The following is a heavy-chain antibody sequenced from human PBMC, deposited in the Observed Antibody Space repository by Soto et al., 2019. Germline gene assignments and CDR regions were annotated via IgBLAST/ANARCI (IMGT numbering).Heavy chain of an antibody. V-gene: IGHV3-23*01. Sequence: GGSLRLSCAASGFTFSNYAMSWVRQAQGKGLEWVSGVGGSGDSTYYADSVKGRFTISRDNSKDTLYLQMNSLRAEDTAVYYCAKSPLGYCSGGSCYPPHYFDYWGQGTLVTVSS. D-gene: IGHD2-15*01. CDR1: GFTFSNYA. J-gene: IGHJ4*02. CDR2: VGGSGDST. CDR3: AKSPLGYCSGGSCYPPHYFDY.